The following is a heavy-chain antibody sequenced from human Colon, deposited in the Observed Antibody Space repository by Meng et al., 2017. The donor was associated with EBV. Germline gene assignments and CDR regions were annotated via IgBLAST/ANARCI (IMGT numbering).Heavy chain of an antibody. CDR3: ASGLVVGGGTGY. CDR2: CMPASGGT. CDR1: GYSFTGDY. Sequence: VLGPAEVKHPRAPATGASEPCGYSFTGDYNCGVIRDPARKVLWLSGCMPASGGTNYNQNLHSRVTMTRDTSSSNFDMELSCVSSADTAVYYCASGLVVGGGTGYWGQGTLVTVSS. D-gene: IGHD2-15*01. V-gene: IGHV1-2*02. J-gene: IGHJ4*02.